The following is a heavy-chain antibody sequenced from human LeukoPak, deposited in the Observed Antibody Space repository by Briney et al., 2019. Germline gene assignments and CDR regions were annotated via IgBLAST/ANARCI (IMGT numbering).Heavy chain of an antibody. CDR2: INHSGST. V-gene: IGHV4-34*01. CDR3: AKGGTQCLNRYPPRIFDY. CDR1: GGSFSGYC. J-gene: IGHJ4*02. D-gene: IGHD6-19*01. Sequence: SETLSLTCAVHGGSFSGYCWSWIRQPPGKGLEWIGEINHSGSTNYNPSLKSQVTISVDTSKNQFSLKLSSVTAADTDVYYCAKGGTQCLNRYPPRIFDYWGQGTLVTVSS.